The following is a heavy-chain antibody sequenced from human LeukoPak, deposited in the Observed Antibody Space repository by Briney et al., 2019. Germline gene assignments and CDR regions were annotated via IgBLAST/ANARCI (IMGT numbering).Heavy chain of an antibody. CDR1: GGSIGSYY. CDR2: IYTSGST. CDR3: ARSGALYNWFDP. Sequence: SETLSLTCTVSGGSIGSYYWSWIRQPPGKGLEWIGYIYTSGSTNYNPSLKSRVTISVDTSKNQFSLKLSSVTAADTAVYYCARSGALYNWFDPWGQGTLVTVSS. J-gene: IGHJ5*02. D-gene: IGHD3-10*01. V-gene: IGHV4-4*09.